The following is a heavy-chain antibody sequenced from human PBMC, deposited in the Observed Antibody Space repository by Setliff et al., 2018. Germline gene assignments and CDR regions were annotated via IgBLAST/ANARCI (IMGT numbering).Heavy chain of an antibody. CDR1: GGSISSGDAS. CDR2: IYYSGST. D-gene: IGHD2-2*01. CDR3: ARAHSDIVVVPAAMRDAFDI. Sequence: SETLSLTCAVSGGSISSGDASWSWVRQPPGKGLEWIGYIYYSGSTYYNPSLKSRVTISVDTSKNQFSLKLSSVTAADTAVYYCARAHSDIVVVPAAMRDAFDIWGQGTMVTVSS. J-gene: IGHJ3*02. V-gene: IGHV4-30-2*05.